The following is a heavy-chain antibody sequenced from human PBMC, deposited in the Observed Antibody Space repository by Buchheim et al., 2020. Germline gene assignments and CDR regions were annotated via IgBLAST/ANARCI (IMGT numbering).Heavy chain of an antibody. CDR3: ATAAPHGYSSGWSLYYYYGMDV. D-gene: IGHD6-19*01. Sequence: QVQLVQSGAEVKKPGASVKFSCRASGYSFTNYYMHWVRQAPGQGLEWMGWMNPNSGNTGYAQKFQGRVTMTRNTSISTAYMELSSLRSEDTAVYYCATAAPHGYSSGWSLYYYYGMDVWGQGTT. J-gene: IGHJ6*02. CDR2: MNPNSGNT. V-gene: IGHV1-8*02. CDR1: GYSFTNYY.